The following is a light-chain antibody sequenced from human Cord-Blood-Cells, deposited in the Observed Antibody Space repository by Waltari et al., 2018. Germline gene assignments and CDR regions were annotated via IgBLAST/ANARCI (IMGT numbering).Light chain of an antibody. V-gene: IGKV3-20*01. Sequence: EIVLPQSQGNLSSPPGESATLPCRASQSVSSSYLAWYQHKPGQAPMLLIYGASSRAPGIPDRFSGSGSGTDCTLTISRLEPEDFAVYYCQQYGSAPITFGQGTRLAIK. J-gene: IGKJ5*01. CDR2: GAS. CDR3: QQYGSAPIT. CDR1: QSVSSSY.